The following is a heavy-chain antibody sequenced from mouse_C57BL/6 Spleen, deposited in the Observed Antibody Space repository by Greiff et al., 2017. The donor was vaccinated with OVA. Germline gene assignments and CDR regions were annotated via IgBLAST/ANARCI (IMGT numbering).Heavy chain of an antibody. Sequence: EVMLVESEGGLVQPGSSMKLSCTASGFTFSDYYMAWVRQVPEKGLEWVANINYDGSSTYYLDPLKSRFIISRDHAKNILYLQMSSLKSEDTATYYCARDQWYCDVWGTGTTVTGSS. CDR1: GFTFSDYY. CDR2: INYDGSST. CDR3: ARDQWYCDV. J-gene: IGHJ1*03. V-gene: IGHV5-16*01.